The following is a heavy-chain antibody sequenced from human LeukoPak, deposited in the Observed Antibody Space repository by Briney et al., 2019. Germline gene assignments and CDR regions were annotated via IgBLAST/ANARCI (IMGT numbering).Heavy chain of an antibody. CDR2: IYHSGST. CDR3: ARDGISGGYYYYMDV. CDR1: AYSISSGYY. V-gene: IGHV4-38-2*02. Sequence: SETLSLTCTVSAYSISSGYYWGWIRQPPGKGLECIGTIYHSGSTYYNPSLKSRVTMSVDTSKNQFSLKLSSVTAADTAVYYCARDGISGGYYYYMDVWGKGTTVTISS. J-gene: IGHJ6*03. D-gene: IGHD1-26*01.